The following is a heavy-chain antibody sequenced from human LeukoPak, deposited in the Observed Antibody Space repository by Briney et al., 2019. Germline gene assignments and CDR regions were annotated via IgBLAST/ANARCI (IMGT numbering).Heavy chain of an antibody. Sequence: GGSLRLSCAASGFTFSSYSMNWVRQAPGKGLEWVSYISSSSSTIYYADSVKGRFTISRDNAKNSLYLQMNSLRDEDTAVYYCARGSRDIVVVVAASYYYYGMDVWGQGTTVTVSS. CDR3: ARGSRDIVVVVAASYYYYGMDV. V-gene: IGHV3-48*02. CDR1: GFTFSSYS. D-gene: IGHD2-15*01. CDR2: ISSSSSTI. J-gene: IGHJ6*02.